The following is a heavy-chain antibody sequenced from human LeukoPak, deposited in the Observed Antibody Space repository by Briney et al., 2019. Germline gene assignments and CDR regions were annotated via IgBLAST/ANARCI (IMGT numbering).Heavy chain of an antibody. Sequence: SETLSLTCAVSGASISGSGYYWGWIRQPPGKGLEWIGNIYSSGSTYYNASLQSRVTISIDTSNNHFSLRLNSVTAADAAMYYCAKSGGYGLIDYWGQGTRVTVSS. CDR3: AKSGGYGLIDY. CDR1: GASISGSGYY. D-gene: IGHD1-26*01. CDR2: IYSSGST. V-gene: IGHV4-39*02. J-gene: IGHJ4*02.